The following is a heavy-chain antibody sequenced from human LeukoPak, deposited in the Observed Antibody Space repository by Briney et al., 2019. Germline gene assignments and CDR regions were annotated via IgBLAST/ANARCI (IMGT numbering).Heavy chain of an antibody. D-gene: IGHD3-3*01. Sequence: GGSLRLSCAASGFTFSSCWMSRVRQAPGKGLEWVANIKQDGSEKYYVDSVKGRFTISRDNSKNTLYLQMNSLRAEDTAVYYCAKGSYYDFWSGYPLHFDYWGQGTLVTVSS. CDR3: AKGSYYDFWSGYPLHFDY. CDR2: IKQDGSEK. J-gene: IGHJ4*02. V-gene: IGHV3-7*03. CDR1: GFTFSSCW.